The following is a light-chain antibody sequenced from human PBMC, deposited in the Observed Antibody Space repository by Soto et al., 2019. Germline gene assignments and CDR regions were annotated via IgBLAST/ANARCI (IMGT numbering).Light chain of an antibody. V-gene: IGKV3-11*01. CDR3: QQRSNWPRYT. CDR1: QSVSNY. CDR2: DAS. Sequence: EIVLTQSPVTLSLSPRERATLSCRASQSVSNYLAWYQQKPGQAPRLLMYDASNRATGIPARFSGSGSGTDFTLTISSLEPEDFAVYYCQQRSNWPRYTFGQGTKLEIK. J-gene: IGKJ2*01.